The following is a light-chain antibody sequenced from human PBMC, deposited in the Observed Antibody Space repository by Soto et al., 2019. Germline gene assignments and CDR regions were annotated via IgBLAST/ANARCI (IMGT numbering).Light chain of an antibody. V-gene: IGKV1-9*01. Sequence: IQLTQSPPSLSASVGDRVTITCRASQGVSSSLAWYHQQPGKAPKLLIYAATTLQSGVPSRFSGSGSGTDFTLTINSLQAEDVAVYYCQQYYTTPLTFGGGTKVDNK. J-gene: IGKJ4*01. CDR2: AAT. CDR3: QQYYTTPLT. CDR1: QGVSSS.